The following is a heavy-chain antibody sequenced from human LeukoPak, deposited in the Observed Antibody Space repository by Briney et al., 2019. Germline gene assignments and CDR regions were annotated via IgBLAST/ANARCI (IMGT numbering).Heavy chain of an antibody. Sequence: GGSLRLSCEASGFSMSVYWMSWVRQAPGKGLEWLGNIKPDGSERNYVDSVKGRFTISRDNAKKSLYLQMSSLRAEDTAVYYCARDDSSGYDYWGQGTLVTVSS. V-gene: IGHV3-7*01. CDR2: IKPDGSER. CDR3: ARDDSSGYDY. CDR1: GFSMSVYW. D-gene: IGHD3-22*01. J-gene: IGHJ4*02.